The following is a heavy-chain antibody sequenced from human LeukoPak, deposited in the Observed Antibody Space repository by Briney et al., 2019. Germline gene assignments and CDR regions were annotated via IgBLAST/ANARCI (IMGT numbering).Heavy chain of an antibody. Sequence: ASVKVSCKASGYTFTGYYMHWVRQAPGQGLEWMGRINPNSGGTNYAQKFQGRVTMTRDTSISTAYMELSRLRSDDTAVYYCASSGGGSGVYYFDYWGQGTLVTVSS. V-gene: IGHV1-2*06. D-gene: IGHD3-10*01. CDR2: INPNSGGT. CDR3: ASSGGGSGVYYFDY. J-gene: IGHJ4*02. CDR1: GYTFTGYY.